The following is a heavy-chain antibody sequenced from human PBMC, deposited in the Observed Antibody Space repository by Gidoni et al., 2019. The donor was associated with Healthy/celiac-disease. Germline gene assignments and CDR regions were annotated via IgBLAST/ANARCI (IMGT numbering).Heavy chain of an antibody. CDR1: GFTFSSYW. J-gene: IGHJ4*02. Sequence: EVQLVESGGGLVQPGGSLRLSCAASGFTFSSYWMSWVRQAPGKGLEWGANIKQDGSEKYYVDSVKGHFTISRDNAKNSLYLQMNSLRAEDTAVYYCAREAYYYDSSGRNYPFDYWGQGTLVTVSS. CDR3: AREAYYYDSSGRNYPFDY. V-gene: IGHV3-7*01. CDR2: IKQDGSEK. D-gene: IGHD3-22*01.